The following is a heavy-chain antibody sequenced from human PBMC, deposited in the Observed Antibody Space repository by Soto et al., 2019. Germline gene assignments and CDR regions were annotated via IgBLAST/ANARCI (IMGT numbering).Heavy chain of an antibody. J-gene: IGHJ4*02. Sequence: QITLKESGPTLVKPTQTLTLTCTFSGFSLRTRGVAVGWFRQPPGKALEWLALIYWDEDKWYSPSLKSRPTTAXDXTTNPVVLTMTNVDPVDNATYYCAHRPRGYAYYFDYWGQGILVTVSS. CDR2: IYWDEDK. D-gene: IGHD5-12*01. CDR1: GFSLRTRGVA. CDR3: AHRPRGYAYYFDY. V-gene: IGHV2-5*02.